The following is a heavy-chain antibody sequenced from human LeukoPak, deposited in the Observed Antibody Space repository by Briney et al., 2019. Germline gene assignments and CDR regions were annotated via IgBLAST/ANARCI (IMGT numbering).Heavy chain of an antibody. CDR3: ARDQTEYCSGGSCLCDY. D-gene: IGHD2-15*01. V-gene: IGHV1-18*01. CDR1: GYTFTSYG. Sequence: GASVKVSCKASGYTFTSYGISWVRQAPGQGLEWMGWISAYNGNTNYAQKLQGRVTMTTDTSTSTAYMELRSLRSDDTAVYYCARDQTEYCSGGSCLCDYWGQGTLVTVSS. J-gene: IGHJ4*02. CDR2: ISAYNGNT.